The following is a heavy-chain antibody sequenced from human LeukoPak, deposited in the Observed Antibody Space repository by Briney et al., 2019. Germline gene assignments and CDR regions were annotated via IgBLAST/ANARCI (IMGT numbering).Heavy chain of an antibody. J-gene: IGHJ6*03. CDR1: GGSISSGSYY. V-gene: IGHV4-61*02. D-gene: IGHD3-10*01. CDR3: ARDVVVRETTNDYYYYMDV. CDR2: IYTSGST. Sequence: PSETLSLTCTVSGGSISSGSYYWSWIRQPGGKGLEWIGRIYTSGSTNSNPSLKSRVTISVDTSKNQFSLKLSSVTAADTAVYYCARDVVVRETTNDYYYYMDVWGKGTTVTVSS.